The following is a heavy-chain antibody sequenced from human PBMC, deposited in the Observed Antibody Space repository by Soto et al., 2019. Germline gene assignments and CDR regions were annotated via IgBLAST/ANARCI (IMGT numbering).Heavy chain of an antibody. Sequence: GASVKVSCKASGYTFTSYGISWVRQAPGQGLEWMGWISAYNGNTNYAQKLQGRVTMTTDTSTSTAYMELRSLRSDYTAVYFCARSNADFWSGYYIGDAFDIWGQGTMVTAS. CDR3: ARSNADFWSGYYIGDAFDI. D-gene: IGHD3-3*01. J-gene: IGHJ3*02. V-gene: IGHV1-18*01. CDR2: ISAYNGNT. CDR1: GYTFTSYG.